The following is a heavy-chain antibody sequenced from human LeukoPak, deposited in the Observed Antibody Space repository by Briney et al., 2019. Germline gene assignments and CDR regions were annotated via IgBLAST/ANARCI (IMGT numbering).Heavy chain of an antibody. V-gene: IGHV3-15*07. D-gene: IGHD3-22*01. Sequence: PGRSLRLSCAASGFTFSSYGMHWVRQAPGKGLEWVGRIKSKTDGGTTDYAAPVKGRFTISRDDSKNTLYLQMNSLKTEDTAVYYCTTDVDYYDSSGYYLDYWGQGTLVTVSS. CDR2: IKSKTDGGTT. J-gene: IGHJ4*02. CDR3: TTDVDYYDSSGYYLDY. CDR1: GFTFSSYG.